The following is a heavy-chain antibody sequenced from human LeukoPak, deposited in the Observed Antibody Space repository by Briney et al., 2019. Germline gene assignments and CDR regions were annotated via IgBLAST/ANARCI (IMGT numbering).Heavy chain of an antibody. J-gene: IGHJ3*02. CDR1: GYTFTGYY. Sequence: GASVKVSCKASGYTFTGYYMHWVRQAPGQGLEWMGWINPNSGGTNYAQKFQGRVTMTRDTSISTAYMELSRLRSDDTAVYYCARDRPIESNALDIWGQGTMVTVSS. CDR2: INPNSGGT. V-gene: IGHV1-2*02. CDR3: ARDRPIESNALDI.